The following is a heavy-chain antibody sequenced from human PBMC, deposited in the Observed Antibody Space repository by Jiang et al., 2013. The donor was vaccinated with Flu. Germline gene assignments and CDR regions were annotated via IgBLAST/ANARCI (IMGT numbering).Heavy chain of an antibody. CDR2: INPNSGGT. CDR3: ARAFNPYYYDSSGYLWVDI. Sequence: GAEVKKPGASVKVSCKASGYTFTGYYMHWVRQAPGQGLEWMGWINPNSGGTNYAQKFQGWVTMTRDTSISTAYMELSRLRSDDTAVYYCARAFNPYYYDSSGYLWVDIWGQGTMVTVSS. D-gene: IGHD3-22*01. J-gene: IGHJ3*02. CDR1: GYTFTGYY. V-gene: IGHV1-2*04.